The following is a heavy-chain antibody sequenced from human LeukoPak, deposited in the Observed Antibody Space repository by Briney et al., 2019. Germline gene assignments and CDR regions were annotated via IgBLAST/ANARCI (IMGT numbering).Heavy chain of an antibody. Sequence: ASVKVSCKTSGYIFTSYGITWVRQAPGQGLEWMGWINPNSGGTNYAQKFQGRVTMTRDTSISTAYMELSRLRSDDTAVYYCARDPYDSSSYYYSYFDYWGQGTLVTVSS. CDR3: ARDPYDSSSYYYSYFDY. J-gene: IGHJ4*02. D-gene: IGHD3-22*01. V-gene: IGHV1-2*02. CDR1: GYIFTSYG. CDR2: INPNSGGT.